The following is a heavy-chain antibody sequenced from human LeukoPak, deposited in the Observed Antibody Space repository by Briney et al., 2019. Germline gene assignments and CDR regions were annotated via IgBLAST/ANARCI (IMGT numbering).Heavy chain of an antibody. Sequence: GGSLRLSCAASGFTFSSYGMHWVRQAPGKGLEWVAVIWYDGSNKYYADSVKGRFTISRDNSKNTLYLQMNSLRAEDTAVYYCARGRAGAARSTNFDYWGQGTLVTVSS. CDR3: ARGRAGAARSTNFDY. V-gene: IGHV3-33*01. CDR2: IWYDGSNK. CDR1: GFTFSSYG. J-gene: IGHJ4*02. D-gene: IGHD2/OR15-2a*01.